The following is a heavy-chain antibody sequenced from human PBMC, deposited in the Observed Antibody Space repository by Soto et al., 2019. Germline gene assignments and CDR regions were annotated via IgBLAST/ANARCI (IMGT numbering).Heavy chain of an antibody. V-gene: IGHV3-48*01. CDR1: AFTFSIYN. CDR2: IMPGSSHI. CDR3: ATAKLLLPWLFDF. Sequence: RLSCAASAFTFSIYNMNWVRQAPGKGLEWVSYIMPGSSHIFYADSVKGRFTISRDNAKNSLYLQMNSLRAEDTAVYYCATAKLLLPWLFDFWGQGTLVIVSS. J-gene: IGHJ4*02. D-gene: IGHD2-15*01.